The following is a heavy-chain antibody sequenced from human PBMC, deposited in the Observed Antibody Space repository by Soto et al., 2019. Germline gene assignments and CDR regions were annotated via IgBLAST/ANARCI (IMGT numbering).Heavy chain of an antibody. CDR1: GYTFANYD. CDR2: ISTKNGNT. V-gene: IGHV1-18*04. D-gene: IGHD3-3*01. Sequence: QVQLVQSAAEVKKPGASVKVSCKASGYTFANYDISWVRQAPGQGLEWMGWISTKNGNTEYAQKVQGRVTLTADSSTTTVHMELRSLRSDDTAVYYCARSYFDSWTEYSNPVKYWGQGTLVAVSS. CDR3: ARSYFDSWTEYSNPVKY. J-gene: IGHJ4*02.